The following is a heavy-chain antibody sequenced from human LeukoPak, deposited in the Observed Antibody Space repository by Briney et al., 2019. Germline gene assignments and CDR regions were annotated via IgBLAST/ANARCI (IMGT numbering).Heavy chain of an antibody. D-gene: IGHD2-2*01. CDR1: GGSISSYY. CDR2: IYYSGST. Sequence: PETLSLTCTVSGGSISSYYWSWIRQPPGKGLEWIGYIYYSGSTNYNPSLKSRVTTSVDTSKNQFSLKLSSVTAADTAVYYCARTVVPAARGDWFDPWGQGTLVTVSS. V-gene: IGHV4-59*01. CDR3: ARTVVPAARGDWFDP. J-gene: IGHJ5*02.